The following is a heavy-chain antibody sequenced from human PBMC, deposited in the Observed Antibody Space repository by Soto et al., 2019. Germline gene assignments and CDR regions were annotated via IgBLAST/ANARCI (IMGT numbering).Heavy chain of an antibody. D-gene: IGHD1-1*01. CDR1: GYAFTTYG. V-gene: IGHV1-18*01. Sequence: QVHLVQSGAEVKKPGASVKVSCQASGYAFTTYGITWVRQAPGQGLEWMGWVSAHNGNTNYAQKLQGRVTVARDTSTSTAYMELRSMRSVDRAVYYCARGRYGDYWGQGALVTVSS. CDR3: ARGRYGDY. J-gene: IGHJ4*02. CDR2: VSAHNGNT.